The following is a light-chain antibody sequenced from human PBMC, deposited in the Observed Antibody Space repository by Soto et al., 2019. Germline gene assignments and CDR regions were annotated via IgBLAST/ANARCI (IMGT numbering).Light chain of an antibody. V-gene: IGKV3-20*01. J-gene: IGKJ5*01. Sequence: EVVMTQSPATLSVSPGERATLSCRASQRVSSSYLAWYLQKPGQAPRLLIYGASNRATGIPDRFSGSGSGTDFTLTISRLEPEDFAVYFCQKYGTSPPITFGQGTRLEIK. CDR2: GAS. CDR3: QKYGTSPPIT. CDR1: QRVSSSY.